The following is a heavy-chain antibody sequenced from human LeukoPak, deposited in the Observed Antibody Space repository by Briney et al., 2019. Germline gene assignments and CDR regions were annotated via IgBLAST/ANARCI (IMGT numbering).Heavy chain of an antibody. CDR2: IRTEAKSYAT. CDR1: GFTFSGSA. CDR3: ARASGGYSYGSVDI. V-gene: IGHV3-73*01. D-gene: IGHD5-18*01. Sequence: PGGSLRLSCAASGFTFSGSAMHWVRQASGKGLEWVGQIRTEAKSYATAYAASVKGRFTISRDNAKNTLYLQMNSLRAEDTAVYYCARASGGYSYGSVDIWGQGTMVTVSS. J-gene: IGHJ3*02.